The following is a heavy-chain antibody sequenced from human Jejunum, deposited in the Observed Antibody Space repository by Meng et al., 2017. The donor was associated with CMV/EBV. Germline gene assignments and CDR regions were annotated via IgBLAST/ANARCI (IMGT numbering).Heavy chain of an antibody. V-gene: IGHV4-59*01. J-gene: IGHJ4*02. CDR1: GDSISSYY. CDR2: VYYSGRT. D-gene: IGHD1-1*01. CDR3: ARSTTGPGDY. Sequence: LTFTVSGDSISSYYWTWIRQPPGKGLEWIGYVYYSGRTNYNPSLKSRVTISVDTSKNQFSLKVTSVTAADTAVYYCARSTTGPGDYWGQGTLVTVSS.